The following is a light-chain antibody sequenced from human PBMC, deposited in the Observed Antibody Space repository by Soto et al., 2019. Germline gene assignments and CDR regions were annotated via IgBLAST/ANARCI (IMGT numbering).Light chain of an antibody. J-gene: IGKJ4*01. CDR2: GAS. CDR3: QQDGSSLFT. Sequence: EIVFTQSPATLSLSPGERATLSCRASQSVSSYLAWYQQKPGQAPRLLIYGASSRATGIPDRFSGSGSGTDFTLTISRLEPEDFAVYYCQQDGSSLFTFGGGTKVDIK. V-gene: IGKV3-20*01. CDR1: QSVSSY.